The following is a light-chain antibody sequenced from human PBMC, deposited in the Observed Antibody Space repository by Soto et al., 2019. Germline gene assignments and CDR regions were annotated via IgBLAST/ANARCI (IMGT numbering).Light chain of an antibody. V-gene: IGKV3-20*01. Sequence: EIVLTQSPCTLSVSPGERVTLSCRASQSVSSNYLAWYQQRPGQAPRLLIFGSSYRATGIPDRFSGSGSGTDFTLTISRLEPEDFAVYYCQQYSSSPPEFTFGPGTKVDSK. CDR2: GSS. CDR3: QQYSSSPPEFT. CDR1: QSVSSNY. J-gene: IGKJ3*01.